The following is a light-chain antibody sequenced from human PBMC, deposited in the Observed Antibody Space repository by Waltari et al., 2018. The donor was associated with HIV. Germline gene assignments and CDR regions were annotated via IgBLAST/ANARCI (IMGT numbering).Light chain of an antibody. CDR3: QQRSKWPPVA. CDR2: DAS. Sequence: DIVMTQSPATLSVSQGERATLSCRASQSISNNLAWYQQKPGQAPRLLMYDASTRATGVPARFSGSGSGTEFTLSINSLEPEDFAIYYCQQRSKWPPVAFGQGTRLEIK. J-gene: IGKJ5*01. CDR1: QSISNN. V-gene: IGKV3-15*01.